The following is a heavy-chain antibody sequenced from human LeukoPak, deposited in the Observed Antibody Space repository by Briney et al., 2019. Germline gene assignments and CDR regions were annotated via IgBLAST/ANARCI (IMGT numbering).Heavy chain of an antibody. V-gene: IGHV3-48*03. Sequence: GGSLRLSCVASRFIFSSYEMNWVRQAPGKGREWVSYISSTGSTIYYADSVKGRFTISRDNAKNSLYLQMNSLRAEDTAVYYCASLPRGYSVWFDPWGQGTLVTVSS. CDR2: ISSTGSTI. CDR1: RFIFSSYE. J-gene: IGHJ5*02. D-gene: IGHD2-15*01. CDR3: ASLPRGYSVWFDP.